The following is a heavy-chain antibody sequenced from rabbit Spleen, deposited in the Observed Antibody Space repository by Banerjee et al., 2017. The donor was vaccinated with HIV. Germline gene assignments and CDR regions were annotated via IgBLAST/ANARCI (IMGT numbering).Heavy chain of an antibody. CDR2: IDPVFGIT. J-gene: IGHJ6*01. CDR1: GFDFNNYY. V-gene: IGHV1S7*01. CDR3: VRDTGSSFSSYGMDL. D-gene: IGHD8-1*01. Sequence: QLVKSGGGLVQPGGSLKLSCKASGFDFNNYYMSWVRQAPGKGLEWIGYIDPVFGITNYANSVKGRFTISRDNTQNTLYLQLNSLTAADTATYFCVRDTGSSFSSYGMDLWGPGTLVTVS.